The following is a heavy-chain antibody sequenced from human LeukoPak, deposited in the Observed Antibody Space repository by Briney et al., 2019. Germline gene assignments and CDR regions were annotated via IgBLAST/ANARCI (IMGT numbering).Heavy chain of an antibody. Sequence: SETLSLTCTVSGGSISSHYWSWIRQPPGKGLEWVGHISNKGKTNYSPSLNSRVTISVDKSRNQFSLNLSSVTAADTAVYYCAREYYSLSGRNWFDPWGQGTLVTVSS. CDR2: ISNKGKT. D-gene: IGHD3-10*01. CDR3: AREYYSLSGRNWFDP. J-gene: IGHJ5*02. V-gene: IGHV4-59*11. CDR1: GGSISSHY.